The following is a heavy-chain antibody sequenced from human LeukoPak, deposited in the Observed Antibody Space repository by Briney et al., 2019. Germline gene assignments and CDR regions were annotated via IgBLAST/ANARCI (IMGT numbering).Heavy chain of an antibody. CDR3: ARIVVVPGAGDY. Sequence: SETLSLTCTVSGYSISSGYYWGWIRQPPGKGLEWIGSIYHSGSTYYNPSLKSRVTISVDTSKNQFSLKLSSVTAADTAVYYCARIVVVPGAGDYWGQGTLVTVST. V-gene: IGHV4-38-2*02. D-gene: IGHD2-2*01. CDR2: IYHSGST. J-gene: IGHJ4*02. CDR1: GYSISSGYY.